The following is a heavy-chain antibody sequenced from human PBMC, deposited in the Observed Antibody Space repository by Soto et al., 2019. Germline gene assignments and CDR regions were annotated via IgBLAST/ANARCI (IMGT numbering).Heavy chain of an antibody. V-gene: IGHV4-39*01. CDR2: IYYSGST. CDR1: GGSISSSSYY. CDR3: ARLIAVAGRNYGMDV. J-gene: IGHJ6*02. D-gene: IGHD6-19*01. Sequence: LSLTCTVSGGSISSSSYYWGWIRQHPGKGLEWIGSIYYSGSTYYNPSLKSRVTISVDTSKNQFSLKLSSVTAADTAVYYCARLIAVAGRNYGMDVWGQGTTVTVSS.